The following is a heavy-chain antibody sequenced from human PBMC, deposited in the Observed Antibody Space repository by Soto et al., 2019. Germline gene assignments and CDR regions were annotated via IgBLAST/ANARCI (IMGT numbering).Heavy chain of an antibody. J-gene: IGHJ4*02. CDR3: ARHTPAISISDH. CDR1: GGSISSSSYY. CDR2: IYYSGST. V-gene: IGHV4-39*01. D-gene: IGHD2-15*01. Sequence: QLQLQESGPGLVKPSETLSLTCTVSGGSISSSSYYWGWIRQPPGKGLEWIGSIYYSGSTYYNPSLKSRVTIFVDTSKNQFSLKLSSVTAADTAVYYWARHTPAISISDHWGQGTLVTVSS.